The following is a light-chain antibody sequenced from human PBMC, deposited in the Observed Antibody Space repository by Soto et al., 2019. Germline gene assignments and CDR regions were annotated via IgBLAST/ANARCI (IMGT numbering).Light chain of an antibody. Sequence: DIVMTQSPATLSVSPGGRATLSCRASQSVGSNVAWYQQKPGQPPRLLIYGASTRAAGVPARFSGSGYGRQFTLTISSLQPEDVATYYCQKYNSAPQWTFGQGTKVDIK. CDR3: QKYNSAPQWT. V-gene: IGKV3-15*01. J-gene: IGKJ1*01. CDR2: GAS. CDR1: QSVGSN.